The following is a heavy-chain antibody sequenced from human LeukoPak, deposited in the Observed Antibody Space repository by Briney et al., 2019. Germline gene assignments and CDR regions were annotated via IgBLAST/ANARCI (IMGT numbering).Heavy chain of an antibody. Sequence: GGSLRLSCAASGFTFSGYSLNWVRQAPGKGLEWISYISTAGTTVYYADSVKGRFAISRDNAKNSLYLQMNSLRVEDTAVFYCARDQYDTWSRRGNFDSWGQGTLVIVSS. J-gene: IGHJ4*02. D-gene: IGHD3-3*01. CDR2: ISTAGTTV. V-gene: IGHV3-48*04. CDR1: GFTFSGYS. CDR3: ARDQYDTWSRRGNFDS.